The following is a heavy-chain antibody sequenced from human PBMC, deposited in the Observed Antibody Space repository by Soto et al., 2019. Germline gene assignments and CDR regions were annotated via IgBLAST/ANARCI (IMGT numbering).Heavy chain of an antibody. CDR2: TYYRSKWYN. Sequence: QAVSLPCSTSGASVSSNSAPWNWISLSPLRGLEWLGRTYYRSKWYNDYAVSVKSRITINPDTSKNQFSLQLNSVTPEDTAVYYCARGIVGATTAFDIWGQGTMVTVSS. D-gene: IGHD1-26*01. CDR1: GASVSSNSAP. CDR3: ARGIVGATTAFDI. J-gene: IGHJ3*02. V-gene: IGHV6-1*01.